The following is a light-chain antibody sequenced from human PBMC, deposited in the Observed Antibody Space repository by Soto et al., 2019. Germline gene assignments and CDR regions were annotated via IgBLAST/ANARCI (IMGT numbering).Light chain of an antibody. V-gene: IGKV3-20*01. Sequence: EILLTQSPCTLPLSPGERATLSCRASQNVTSSYVAWHQQKPGQAPRLLIYGASSRAAGIRDRFRGSGSGTDFTLHVSCLEPEDFAVYYCQRITFGQGTRLEIK. CDR3: QRIT. CDR2: GAS. CDR1: QNVTSSY. J-gene: IGKJ5*01.